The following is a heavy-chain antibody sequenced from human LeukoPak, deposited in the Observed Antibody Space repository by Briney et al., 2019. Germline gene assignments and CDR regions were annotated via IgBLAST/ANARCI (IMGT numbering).Heavy chain of an antibody. Sequence: PGGSLRLSCAASGFTFSGSAMHWVRQASGKGLEWVGRIRSKANSYATAYAASVKGRFTISRDDSKNTAYLQMNSLKTEDTAVYYCARQHTAWFVDYWGQGILVTVSS. J-gene: IGHJ4*02. D-gene: IGHD3-10*01. V-gene: IGHV3-73*01. CDR1: GFTFSGSA. CDR2: IRSKANSYAT. CDR3: ARQHTAWFVDY.